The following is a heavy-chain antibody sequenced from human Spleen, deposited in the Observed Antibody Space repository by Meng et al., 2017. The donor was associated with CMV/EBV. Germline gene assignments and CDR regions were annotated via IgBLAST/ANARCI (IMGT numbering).Heavy chain of an antibody. Sequence: ASVKVSCKASGYTFASYGISWVRQAPGQVLEWMGWISSYNGNTNYGQKLQGRVTMTTDTSTSTAYTELRSLRSDNTAVYYCAITHTAIPAMGGDYWGKGTLVTVSS. CDR3: AITHTAIPAMGGDY. CDR1: GYTFASYG. D-gene: IGHD2-2*01. V-gene: IGHV1-18*01. CDR2: ISSYNGNT. J-gene: IGHJ4*02.